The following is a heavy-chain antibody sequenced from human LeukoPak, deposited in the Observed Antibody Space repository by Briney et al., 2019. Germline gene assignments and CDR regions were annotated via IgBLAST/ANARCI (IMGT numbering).Heavy chain of an antibody. V-gene: IGHV4-4*07. J-gene: IGHJ4*02. CDR3: ARDLGSGSSDVTFDY. D-gene: IGHD1-26*01. Sequence: KPSETLSLTCTVSGGSISSYYWSWIRQPAGKGLEWIGRIYTSGSTNYNPSLKSRVTMSVDTSKNQFSLKLSSVTAADTAVYYCARDLGSGSSDVTFDYWGQGTLVTVSS. CDR1: GGSISSYY. CDR2: IYTSGST.